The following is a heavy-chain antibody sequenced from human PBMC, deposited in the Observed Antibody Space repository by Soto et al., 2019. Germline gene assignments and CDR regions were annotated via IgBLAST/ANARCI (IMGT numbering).Heavy chain of an antibody. D-gene: IGHD4-17*01. CDR1: GGSISSSHYY. V-gene: IGHV4-39*07. CDR3: ARDPLGDYDSMFDP. CDR2: IHYSGGS. J-gene: IGHJ5*02. Sequence: SETLSLTCTVSGGSISSSHYYWDWIRQPPGKGLEWIGSIHYSGGSYYNPSLKSRVTISVDTSKNQFSLKLSSVTAADTAVYYCARDPLGDYDSMFDPWGQGTLVTSPQ.